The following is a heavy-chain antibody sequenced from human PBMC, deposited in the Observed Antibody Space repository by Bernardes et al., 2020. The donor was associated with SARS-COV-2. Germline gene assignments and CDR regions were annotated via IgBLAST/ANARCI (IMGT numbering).Heavy chain of an antibody. Sequence: SQTLSLTCDISGDSVSSDSAGWNWIRQSPSRGLEWLGRTYYRSGWYNDYAVSVESRITINPDTSNNQFSLHLNSVTPEDTAVYYCARDSRIQLWPSPNYYYYGMDVWGQGTTVTVSS. CDR2: TYYRSGWYN. V-gene: IGHV6-1*01. J-gene: IGHJ6*02. CDR1: GDSVSSDSAG. CDR3: ARDSRIQLWPSPNYYYYGMDV. D-gene: IGHD5-18*01.